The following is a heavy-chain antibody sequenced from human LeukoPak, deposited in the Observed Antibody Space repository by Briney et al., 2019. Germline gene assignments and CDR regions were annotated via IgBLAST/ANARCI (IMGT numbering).Heavy chain of an antibody. CDR2: IYYSGTT. D-gene: IGHD1-26*01. CDR3: ASLQNIVGATPLPDY. Sequence: SQTLSLTCTVSGGSISSSTYYWGWIRQPPGKGLEWIGTIYYSGTTYYNPSLKSRVTISIDTSTNQFSLKLNSVTAADTAVYYCASLQNIVGATPLPDYWGQGTLVTVSS. CDR1: GGSISSSTYY. V-gene: IGHV4-39*07. J-gene: IGHJ4*02.